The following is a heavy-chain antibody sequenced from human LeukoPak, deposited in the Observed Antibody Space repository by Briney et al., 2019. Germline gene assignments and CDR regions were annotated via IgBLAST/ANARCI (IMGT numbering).Heavy chain of an antibody. CDR2: IRYDGSNK. CDR3: ARGATTVTPNDY. D-gene: IGHD4-11*01. J-gene: IGHJ4*02. CDR1: GFTFSSYG. V-gene: IGHV3-30*02. Sequence: GGSLRLSCAASGFTFSSYGMHWVRQAPGKGLEWVAFIRYDGSNKYYADSVKGRFTISRDNSKNTLYLQMNSLRAEDTAVYYCARGATTVTPNDYWGQGTLVTVSS.